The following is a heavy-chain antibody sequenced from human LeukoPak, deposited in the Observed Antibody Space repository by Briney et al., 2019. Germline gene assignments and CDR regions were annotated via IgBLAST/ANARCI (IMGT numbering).Heavy chain of an antibody. V-gene: IGHV1-46*01. J-gene: IGHJ5*02. D-gene: IGHD1-26*01. CDR1: GYSFTSYY. Sequence: AXGYSFTSYYMHWVRQAPGQGLEWMGLINPSGSSTTYAQRFQGRVTMTRDISTSTDYMELSSLTSDDTAMYYCARDXSVGETAWWFDPWGQGTLVTVSS. CDR3: ARDXSVGETAWWFDP. CDR2: INPSGSST.